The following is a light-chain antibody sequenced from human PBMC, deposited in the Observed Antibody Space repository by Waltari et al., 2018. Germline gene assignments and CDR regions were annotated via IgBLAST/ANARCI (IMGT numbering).Light chain of an antibody. CDR3: QQCNSYLLT. J-gene: IGKJ4*01. V-gene: IGKV1-5*03. CDR2: EAS. Sequence: DIQMTQSPSTLSASVGDRVTITCRASQRIGSSFAWYQHKPGKAPKVVIYEASSLESGVPSRFSGSGSGTEFTLTISSLQPDDSATYYCQQCNSYLLTFGGGTKVEIK. CDR1: QRIGSS.